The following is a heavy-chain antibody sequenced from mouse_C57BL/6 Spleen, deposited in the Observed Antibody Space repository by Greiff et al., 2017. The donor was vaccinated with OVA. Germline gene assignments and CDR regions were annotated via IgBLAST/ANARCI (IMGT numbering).Heavy chain of an antibody. V-gene: IGHV1-55*01. CDR2: IYPGSGST. D-gene: IGHD2-4*01. J-gene: IGHJ2*01. Sequence: QVQLQQSGAELVKPGASVKMSCKASGYTFTSYWITWVKQRPGQGLEWIGDIYPGSGSTNYNEKFKSKATLTVDTSSSTAYMQLSSLTSEDSAVYYCAREGGYDYDGFDYWGQGTTLTVSS. CDR3: AREGGYDYDGFDY. CDR1: GYTFTSYW.